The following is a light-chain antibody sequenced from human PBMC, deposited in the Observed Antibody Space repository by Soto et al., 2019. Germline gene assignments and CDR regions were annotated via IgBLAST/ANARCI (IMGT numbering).Light chain of an antibody. CDR3: QQYETTPLT. V-gene: IGKV4-1*01. J-gene: IGKJ1*01. CDR1: QSVLYSLNNKNY. Sequence: DIVMTQSPDSLAVSLGERATINCKSSQSVLYSLNNKNYLAWYQQKPGQPPKLLIYWASTRESGVPDRFSGSGSGTDFTLTISSLRPEDVAVYYCQQYETTPLTFGQGTKVEIK. CDR2: WAS.